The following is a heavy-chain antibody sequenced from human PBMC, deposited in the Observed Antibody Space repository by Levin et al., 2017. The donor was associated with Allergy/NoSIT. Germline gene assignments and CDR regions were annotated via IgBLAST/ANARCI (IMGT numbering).Heavy chain of an antibody. CDR3: ARGARKQWLVQGY. D-gene: IGHD6-19*01. V-gene: IGHV3-48*01. J-gene: IGHJ4*02. Sequence: GGSLRLSCAASGFTFSSYSMNWVRQAPGKGLEWVSYISSSSSTIYYADSVKGRFTISRDNAKNSLYLQMNSLRAEDTAVYYCARGARKQWLVQGYWGQGTLVTVSS. CDR1: GFTFSSYS. CDR2: ISSSSSTI.